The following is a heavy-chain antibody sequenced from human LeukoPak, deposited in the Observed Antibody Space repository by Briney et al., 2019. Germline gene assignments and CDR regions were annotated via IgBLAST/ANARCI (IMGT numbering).Heavy chain of an antibody. Sequence: PGRSLRLSCAASGFTFSSYGMHWVRQAPGKGLEWVAVTSYDGSNRYYSDSVKGRFTISRDNSKNTLYLQMNSLRVEDTAVYYCAGDNEMATSLGYWGQGTLVTVSS. CDR2: TSYDGSNR. CDR1: GFTFSSYG. V-gene: IGHV3-30*03. J-gene: IGHJ4*02. CDR3: AGDNEMATSLGY. D-gene: IGHD5-24*01.